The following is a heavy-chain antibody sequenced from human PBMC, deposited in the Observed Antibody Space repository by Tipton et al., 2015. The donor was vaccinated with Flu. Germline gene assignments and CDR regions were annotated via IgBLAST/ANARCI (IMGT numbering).Heavy chain of an antibody. Sequence: RSLRLSCAASGFTFSNYGMHWLRQAAGKGLEWVSFISYDEKNKYYADSVKGRFTISRDNSKNTLYLEMNSLRAEDTAVYYCARDRRAEAGTEYYFDYWGQGTLVTVSS. CDR1: GFTFSNYG. J-gene: IGHJ4*02. CDR2: ISYDEKNK. V-gene: IGHV3-30*12. CDR3: ARDRRAEAGTEYYFDY. D-gene: IGHD6-13*01.